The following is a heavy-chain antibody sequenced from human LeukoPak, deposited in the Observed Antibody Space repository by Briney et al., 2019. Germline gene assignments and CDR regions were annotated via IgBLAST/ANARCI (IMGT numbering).Heavy chain of an antibody. CDR2: ISCSGTTI. CDR3: ARDNIVVVPAATPKYYYYGMDV. CDR1: GFIFSSYK. J-gene: IGHJ6*04. V-gene: IGHV3-48*03. D-gene: IGHD2-2*01. Sequence: GGSLRLSCAASGFIFSSYKMNWVRQAPGKGLEWVSYISCSGTTIYYADSVKGPFNISRDNAKSSLYLQMNSLRAEDTAVYYCARDNIVVVPAATPKYYYYGMDVWGKGTTVTVSS.